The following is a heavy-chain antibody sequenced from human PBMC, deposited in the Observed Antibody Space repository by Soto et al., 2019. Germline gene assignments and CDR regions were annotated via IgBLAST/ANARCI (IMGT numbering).Heavy chain of an antibody. D-gene: IGHD3-10*01. CDR3: ARLDYDSTYGFYYYGLDV. CDR2: IIPILNTA. Sequence: QVHLVQSGAEVKKPGSSVRVSCKTSGGTFSSYSFTWVRQAHGQGLEWMGEIIPILNTANFAQKFQSRVTITADEPTSTVYMDLSSLSPDDTAVYYCARLDYDSTYGFYYYGLDVWGQGTTVTVSS. CDR1: GGTFSSYS. V-gene: IGHV1-69*01. J-gene: IGHJ6*02.